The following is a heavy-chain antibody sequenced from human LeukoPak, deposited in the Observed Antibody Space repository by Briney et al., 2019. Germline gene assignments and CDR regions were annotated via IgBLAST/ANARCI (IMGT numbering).Heavy chain of an antibody. Sequence: LGESLNISCKGSGYSFTSYWISWVRQMPGKGLEWMGRIDPSDSYTNYSPSFQGHVTISADKSISTAYLQWSSLKASDTAMYYCHLSNCSSTSCYDGDYWGQGTLVTVSS. D-gene: IGHD2-2*01. CDR3: HLSNCSSTSCYDGDY. CDR2: IDPSDSYT. J-gene: IGHJ4*02. V-gene: IGHV5-10-1*01. CDR1: GYSFTSYW.